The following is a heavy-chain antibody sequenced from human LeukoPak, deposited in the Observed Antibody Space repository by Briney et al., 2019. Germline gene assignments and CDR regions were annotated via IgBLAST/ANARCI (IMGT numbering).Heavy chain of an antibody. V-gene: IGHV3-48*04. J-gene: IGHJ4*02. CDR1: GFTFSSYS. Sequence: GGSLRLSCAASGFTFSSYSMNWVRQAPGKGLEWVSYISSSSSTIYYADSVKSRFTISRDNAKNSLYLQMNSLRAEDTAVYYCARGGRAADGDPYFDYWGQGTLVTVSS. CDR3: ARGGRAADGDPYFDY. CDR2: ISSSSSTI. D-gene: IGHD4-17*01.